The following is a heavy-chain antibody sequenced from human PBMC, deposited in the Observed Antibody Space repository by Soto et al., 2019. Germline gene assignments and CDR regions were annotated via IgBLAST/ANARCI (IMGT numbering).Heavy chain of an antibody. CDR3: ARDLRFGVVVPAAIVPWFDP. CDR2: ISAYNGNT. D-gene: IGHD2-2*01. V-gene: IGHV1-18*01. CDR1: GYTFTSYG. Sequence: EASVKVSCKASGYTFTSYGISWVRQAPGQGLEWMGWISAYNGNTNYAQKLQGRVTMTTDTSTSTAYMELRSLRSDDTAVYYCARDLRFGVVVPAAIVPWFDPWGQGTLVTVSS. J-gene: IGHJ5*02.